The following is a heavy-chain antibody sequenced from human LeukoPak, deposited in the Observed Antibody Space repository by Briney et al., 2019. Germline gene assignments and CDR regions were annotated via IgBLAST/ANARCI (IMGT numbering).Heavy chain of an antibody. V-gene: IGHV3-23*01. CDR3: AKDSRFNSGWLNNWFDP. CDR2: ISGSGGNT. J-gene: IGHJ5*02. Sequence: PGGSLRLSCAASGLTFSSYGMSWVRQAPGKGLEWVSLISGSGGNTFYADSVKGRFTISRDNSKNTLYLQMNSLRAEDTAVYYCAKDSRFNSGWLNNWFDPWGQGTLVTASS. D-gene: IGHD6-19*01. CDR1: GLTFSSYG.